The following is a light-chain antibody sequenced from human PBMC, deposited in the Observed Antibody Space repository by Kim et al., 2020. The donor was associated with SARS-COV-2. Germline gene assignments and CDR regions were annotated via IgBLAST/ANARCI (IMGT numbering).Light chain of an antibody. CDR1: QNVGSH. V-gene: IGKV3-11*01. CDR2: DAV. CDR3: QQRTRWPLT. J-gene: IGKJ4*01. Sequence: EIVLTQSPATLCLSPGERATLSCRASQNVGSHLGWYQRKPGQAPRLLIYDAVNRATGIPARFSGSGSGTDFTLTISSLEPEDLAVYYCQQRTRWPLTFGGGTKVDIK.